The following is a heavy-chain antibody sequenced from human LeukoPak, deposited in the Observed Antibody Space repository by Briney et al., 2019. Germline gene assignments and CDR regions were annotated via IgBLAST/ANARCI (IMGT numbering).Heavy chain of an antibody. CDR1: GYTFTSYA. CDR3: ARERLGGYHFDY. Sequence: ASVTVSCTASGYTFTSYAIHWVRQAPGQRLECMGWINADDGNTKSSQTFQGRVTITRDTSASTAYMELTSLRSEDTAVYYCARERLGGYHFDYWGQGTLVTVSS. CDR2: INADDGNT. D-gene: IGHD2-2*01. J-gene: IGHJ4*02. V-gene: IGHV1-3*01.